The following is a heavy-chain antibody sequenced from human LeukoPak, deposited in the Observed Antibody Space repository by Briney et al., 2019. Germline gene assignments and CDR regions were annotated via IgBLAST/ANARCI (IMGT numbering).Heavy chain of an antibody. J-gene: IGHJ4*02. D-gene: IGHD1-14*01. CDR1: GFTFSSYW. CDR2: IKSDGSVT. CDR3: ARDHDAVGTTIDH. Sequence: GGSLRLSCAASGFTFSSYWMHWVRQAPGEGLVWVSRIKSDGSVTWHADSVKGRFTISRDNAKNMLYLQMNSLRDEDTAAYFCARDHDAVGTTIDHWGQGTLVTVSS. V-gene: IGHV3-74*01.